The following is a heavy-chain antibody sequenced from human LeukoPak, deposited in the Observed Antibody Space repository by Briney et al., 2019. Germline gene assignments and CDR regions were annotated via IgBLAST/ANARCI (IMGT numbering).Heavy chain of an antibody. CDR1: GGSISSSSYY. J-gene: IGHJ4*02. D-gene: IGHD1-26*01. Sequence: PSETLSLTCTVSGGSISSSSYYWGWIRQPPGKGLEWIGSIYYSGSTYYNPSLKSRVTISVDTSKNQFSLKLSSVTAADTAVYYCARVEVVGATKFDYWGQGTLATVSS. CDR3: ARVEVVGATKFDY. CDR2: IYYSGST. V-gene: IGHV4-39*07.